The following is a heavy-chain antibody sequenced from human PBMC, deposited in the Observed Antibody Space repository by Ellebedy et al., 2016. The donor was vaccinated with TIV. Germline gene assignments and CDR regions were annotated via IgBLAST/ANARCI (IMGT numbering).Heavy chain of an antibody. Sequence: ASVKVSXXASGYTFTSYYMHWVRQAPGQGLEWMGIINPSGGSTSYAQKFQGRVTMTRDTSTSTVYMELSSLRSEDTAVYYCARHIVVVKRGPNLNAFDIWGQGTMVTVSS. V-gene: IGHV1-46*01. CDR2: INPSGGST. D-gene: IGHD2-21*01. CDR3: ARHIVVVKRGPNLNAFDI. J-gene: IGHJ3*02. CDR1: GYTFTSYY.